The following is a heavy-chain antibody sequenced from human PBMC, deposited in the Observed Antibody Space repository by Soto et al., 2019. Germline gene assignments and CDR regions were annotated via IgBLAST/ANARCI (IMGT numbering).Heavy chain of an antibody. J-gene: IGHJ6*02. D-gene: IGHD6-19*01. Sequence: QVQLVQSGAEVKKPGASVKVSCKASGYTFTGYYMHWVRQAPGQGLEWMGWINPTSGGTNYAQKSQGWVTMTRDTSISISYMELCKLRSDDTAVYYCARDDSSGWLHYGMDVWGQGTTVTVSS. CDR2: INPTSGGT. CDR3: ARDDSSGWLHYGMDV. V-gene: IGHV1-2*04. CDR1: GYTFTGYY.